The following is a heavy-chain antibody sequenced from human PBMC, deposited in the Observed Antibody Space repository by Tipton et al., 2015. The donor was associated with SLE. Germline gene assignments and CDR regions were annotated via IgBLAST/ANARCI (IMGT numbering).Heavy chain of an antibody. CDR2: ISWNSGSI. Sequence: WIRQPAGKGLEWVSGISWNSGSIGYADSVKGRFTISRDNAKNSLYLQMNSLRAEDTALYYCAKVQNYYDSSGYAFDIWGQGTMVTVSS. CDR3: AKVQNYYDSSGYAFDI. J-gene: IGHJ3*02. V-gene: IGHV3-9*01. D-gene: IGHD3-22*01.